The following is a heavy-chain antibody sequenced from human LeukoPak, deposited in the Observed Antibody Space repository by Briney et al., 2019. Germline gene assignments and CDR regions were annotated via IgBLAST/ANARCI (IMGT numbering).Heavy chain of an antibody. CDR2: IYYSGST. D-gene: IGHD3-22*01. J-gene: IGHJ4*02. CDR3: ARFERYYDSSADYLDY. CDR1: GGSISNYY. V-gene: IGHV4-59*01. Sequence: SETLSLTCTVSGGSISNYYWSWIRQPPGKGLEWIGYIYYSGSTNYTPSLKSRVTISVDTSKNQFSLKLTSVTAADTAVYYCARFERYYDSSADYLDYWGQGTLVTVPS.